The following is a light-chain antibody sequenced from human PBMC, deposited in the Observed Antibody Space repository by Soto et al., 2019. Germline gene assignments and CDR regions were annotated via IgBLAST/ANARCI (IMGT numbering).Light chain of an antibody. CDR2: EVR. CDR1: SNDVGGYNY. V-gene: IGLV2-8*01. J-gene: IGLJ1*01. Sequence: QSVLTQPPSASGSPGQSVTISCTGTSNDVGGYNYVSWYQQHPGKAPKLILYEVRDRPSGVPDRFSGSKSGNTASLTVSGLQAEDEADYYCSSYAGGDSVVFGTGTKLTVL. CDR3: SSYAGGDSVV.